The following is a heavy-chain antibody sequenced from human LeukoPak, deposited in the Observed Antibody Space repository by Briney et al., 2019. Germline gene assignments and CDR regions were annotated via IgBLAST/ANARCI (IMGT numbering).Heavy chain of an antibody. V-gene: IGHV1-69*06. CDR2: IVPIFGTA. CDR1: GGTFSSYA. J-gene: IGHJ6*03. D-gene: IGHD3-10*01. Sequence: GASVKVSCKASGGTFSSYAISWVRQAPGQGLEWMGGIVPIFGTANYAQKFQGRVTITADKSTSTAYMELSSLRSEDTAVYYCARGITMVRGVIPLYYYYMDVWGKGTTVTISS. CDR3: ARGITMVRGVIPLYYYYMDV.